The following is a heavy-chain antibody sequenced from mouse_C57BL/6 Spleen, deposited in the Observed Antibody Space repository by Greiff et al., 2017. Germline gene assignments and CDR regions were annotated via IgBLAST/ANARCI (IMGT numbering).Heavy chain of an antibody. CDR2: INPDSSTI. CDR1: GIDFSRYW. CDR3: ATTAQGTFFDY. D-gene: IGHD3-2*02. Sequence: GIDFSRYWMSWVRRAPGKGLEWIGEINPDSSTINYAPSLKDKFIISRDNAKNTLYLQMSKVRSEDTALYYCATTAQGTFFDYWGQGTTLTVSS. J-gene: IGHJ2*01. V-gene: IGHV4-1*01.